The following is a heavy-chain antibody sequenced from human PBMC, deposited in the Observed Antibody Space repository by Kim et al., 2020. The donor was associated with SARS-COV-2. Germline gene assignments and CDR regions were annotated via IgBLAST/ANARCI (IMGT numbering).Heavy chain of an antibody. CDR3: AKDHPGSGWPTFDS. D-gene: IGHD6-19*01. CDR1: GFTFSRYA. V-gene: IGHV3-23*01. CDR2: VNNGGNA. J-gene: IGHJ4*02. Sequence: GGSLRLSCAASGFTFSRYAMSWVRQAPGKGPEWIAAVNNGGNAYYANSSKGRLTVSRDNNRNTLDLQMNSLTAEDTALYFCAKDHPGSGWPTFDSWGQGTLVTVSS.